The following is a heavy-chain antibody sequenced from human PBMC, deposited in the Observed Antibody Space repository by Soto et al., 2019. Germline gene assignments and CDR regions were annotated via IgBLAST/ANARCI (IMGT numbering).Heavy chain of an antibody. J-gene: IGHJ6*03. Sequence: GASVKVSCKASGYTFTSYGISWVRQAPGQGLEWMGWISAYNGNTNYAQKLQGRVTMTTDTSTSTAYMELRSLRSDDTAVYYCARALPSSYGSGSRDYYYYYMDVWGKGTTVTVSS. D-gene: IGHD3-10*01. CDR3: ARALPSSYGSGSRDYYYYYMDV. V-gene: IGHV1-18*01. CDR1: GYTFTSYG. CDR2: ISAYNGNT.